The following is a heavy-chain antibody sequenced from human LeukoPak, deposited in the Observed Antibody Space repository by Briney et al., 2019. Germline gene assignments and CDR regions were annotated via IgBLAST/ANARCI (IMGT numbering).Heavy chain of an antibody. CDR2: IRYDGSNK. CDR1: GFTFSSYG. Sequence: GGSLRLSCAASGFTFSSYGMHWVRQAPGKGLEWVAFIRYDGSNKYYADSVKGRFTISRDNSKNTMYLQMNSLRAEDTAVYYCAKDRSGGWYYFDYWGQGTLVTVSS. CDR3: AKDRSGGWYYFDY. D-gene: IGHD6-19*01. J-gene: IGHJ4*02. V-gene: IGHV3-30*02.